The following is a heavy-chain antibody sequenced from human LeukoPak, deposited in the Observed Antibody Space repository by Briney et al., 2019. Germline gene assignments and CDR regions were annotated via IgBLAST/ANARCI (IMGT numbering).Heavy chain of an antibody. CDR2: MNPNSGNT. J-gene: IGHJ5*02. Sequence: GASVKVSCKASGYTFTSYDINWVRQAPGQGLEWMGWMNPNSGNTGYAQKFQGRVTITRNTSISTAYMELSSLRSEDTAVYYCARELPRQVVVAVSGFDPWGQGTLVTVSS. CDR3: ARELPRQVVVAVSGFDP. CDR1: GYTFTSYD. V-gene: IGHV1-8*03. D-gene: IGHD2-15*01.